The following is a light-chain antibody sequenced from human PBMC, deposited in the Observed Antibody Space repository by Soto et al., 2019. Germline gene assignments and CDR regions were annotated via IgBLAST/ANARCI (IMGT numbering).Light chain of an antibody. V-gene: IGLV1-40*01. CDR3: SSYAGGNNWV. Sequence: QSVLTQAPSVSGAPGQRVTISCTGSSSNIGAGYGVHWYQHLPGTAPKLLIYGNNNRPSGVPDRFSASKSGTSASLAITGLQADDEADYYCSSYAGGNNWVFGGGTKVTVL. CDR2: GNN. CDR1: SSNIGAGYG. J-gene: IGLJ3*02.